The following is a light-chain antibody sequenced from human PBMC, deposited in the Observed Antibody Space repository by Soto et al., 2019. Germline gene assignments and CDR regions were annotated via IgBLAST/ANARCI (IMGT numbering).Light chain of an antibody. V-gene: IGLV2-8*01. CDR2: EVS. J-gene: IGLJ2*01. Sequence: QSALTQPPSASGSPGQSVTISCTGTSSDVGGYNYVSWYQQHPGKAPKLMIYEVSKRPSGVPDRFSGSKSGNTASLTVSGLQAEDEAYYYCSSYAGRNNYVVFGGGTKLNVL. CDR1: SSDVGGYNY. CDR3: SSYAGRNNYVV.